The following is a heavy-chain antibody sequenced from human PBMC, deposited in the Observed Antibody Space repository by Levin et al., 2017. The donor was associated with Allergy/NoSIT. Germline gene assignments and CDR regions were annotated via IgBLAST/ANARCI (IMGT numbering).Heavy chain of an antibody. V-gene: IGHV3-7*01. Sequence: GGSLRLSCAASRFTFSDYWMSWVRQAPGKGLEWVANIKEDASEKYYVDAVMGRFTISRDNAKNSLYLQMNSLRPEDTAVYYCARKGGAHGMDGWGQGTTVDVSS. J-gene: IGHJ6*02. CDR2: IKEDASEK. D-gene: IGHD2-21*01. CDR3: ARKGGAHGMDG. CDR1: RFTFSDYW.